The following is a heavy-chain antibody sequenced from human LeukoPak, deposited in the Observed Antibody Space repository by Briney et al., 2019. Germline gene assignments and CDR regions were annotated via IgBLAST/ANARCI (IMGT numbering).Heavy chain of an antibody. Sequence: GGSLRLSCAASGFTFSDHYMDWVRQAPGKGLEWVGRSRNKPNGYTTEYAASVKGRFTVSRDDSESSLYLQMNSLRIEDTAVYXXVRGAYCRGAPCXAPFDSWGQGTLVTVSS. CDR2: SRNKPNGYTT. CDR1: GFTFSDHY. CDR3: VRGAYCRGAPCXAPFDS. V-gene: IGHV3-72*01. D-gene: IGHD2-21*01. J-gene: IGHJ4*02.